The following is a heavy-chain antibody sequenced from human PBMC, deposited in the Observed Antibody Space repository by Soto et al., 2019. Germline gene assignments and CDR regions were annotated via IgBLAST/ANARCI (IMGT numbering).Heavy chain of an antibody. J-gene: IGHJ5*02. V-gene: IGHV4-31*03. CDR2: IYYSGST. D-gene: IGHD1-1*01. Sequence: QVQLQESGPGLVKPSQTLSLTCTVSGGSISSGGYYWSWIRQHPGKGLEWIGYIYYSGSTYYNPSLKSRVNISVDTSKNQFSLKLRSVTAADTAVYYCARDSPATVGTPSWGWFDPWGQGTLVTVSS. CDR1: GGSISSGGYY. CDR3: ARDSPATVGTPSWGWFDP.